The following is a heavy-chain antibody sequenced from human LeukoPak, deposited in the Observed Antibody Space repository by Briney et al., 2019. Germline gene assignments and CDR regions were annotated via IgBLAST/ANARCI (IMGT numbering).Heavy chain of an antibody. CDR1: GGSISSYY. D-gene: IGHD3-22*01. J-gene: IGHJ6*02. Sequence: SETLSLTCTVSGGSISSYYWSWTRQPPGKGLEWIGYIYYSGSTNYNPSLKSRVTISVDTSKNQFSLKLSSVTAADTAVYYCARVLYYYDSSGYYGNYYYGMDVWGQGTTVTVSS. CDR3: ARVLYYYDSSGYYGNYYYGMDV. CDR2: IYYSGST. V-gene: IGHV4-59*01.